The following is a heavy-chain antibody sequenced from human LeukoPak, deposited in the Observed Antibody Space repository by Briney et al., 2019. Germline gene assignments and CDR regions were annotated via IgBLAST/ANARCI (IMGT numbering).Heavy chain of an antibody. CDR2: ISWNSASI. CDR3: AKGPPIGTPYYYFDY. D-gene: IGHD2-21*01. V-gene: IGHV3-9*01. J-gene: IGHJ4*02. CDR1: GFPFDVYA. Sequence: GRSLRLSCAASGFPFDVYAMHWVRQAPGRGLEWVAGISWNSASIAYADSVKGRFTISRDNGDHSVYLQMTSLRREDTALYYCAKGPPIGTPYYYFDYWGQGALVTVSS.